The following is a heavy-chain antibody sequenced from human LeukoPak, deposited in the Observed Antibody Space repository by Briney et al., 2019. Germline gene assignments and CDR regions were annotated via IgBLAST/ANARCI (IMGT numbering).Heavy chain of an antibody. J-gene: IGHJ4*02. V-gene: IGHV4-34*01. D-gene: IGHD3-16*02. CDR1: GGSFSGYY. CDR3: ARRVWGSYRYTDFDY. Sequence: SETLSLTCAVHGGSFSGYYWSWIRQPPGKGLEWIGEINHSGSTNYNPSLKSRVTLSVDTSKNQFSLKLSSVNAADTAVFYCARRVWGSYRYTDFDYWGQGTLVTVSS. CDR2: INHSGST.